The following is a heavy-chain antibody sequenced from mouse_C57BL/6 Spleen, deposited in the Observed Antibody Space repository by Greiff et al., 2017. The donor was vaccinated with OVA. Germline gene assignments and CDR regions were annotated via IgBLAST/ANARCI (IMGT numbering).Heavy chain of an antibody. J-gene: IGHJ4*01. D-gene: IGHD3-2*02. CDR3: ARGAAQATYYAMDD. V-gene: IGHV1-64*01. Sequence: QVQLQQPGAELVKPGASVKLSCKASGYTFTSYWMHWVKQRPGQGLEWIGMIHPNSGSTNYNEKFKSKATLTVDKSSSTAYMQLSSLTSEDSAVYYCARGAAQATYYAMDDWGQGTSVTVSS. CDR1: GYTFTSYW. CDR2: IHPNSGST.